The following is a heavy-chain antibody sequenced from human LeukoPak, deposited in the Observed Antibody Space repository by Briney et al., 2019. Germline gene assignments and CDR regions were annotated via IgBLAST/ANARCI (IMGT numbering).Heavy chain of an antibody. CDR3: ARDGVRYRPYSSGSNYGMDV. Sequence: PGGSLRLSCAASGFTFSSYGMHWVRQAPGKGLEGVAVIWYVGSNKYYADSVKGRFTISRDNSKNTLYLQMNSLRAEDTAVYYCARDGVRYRPYSSGSNYGMDVWGQGTTVTVSS. J-gene: IGHJ6*02. CDR1: GFTFSSYG. D-gene: IGHD6-19*01. V-gene: IGHV3-33*01. CDR2: IWYVGSNK.